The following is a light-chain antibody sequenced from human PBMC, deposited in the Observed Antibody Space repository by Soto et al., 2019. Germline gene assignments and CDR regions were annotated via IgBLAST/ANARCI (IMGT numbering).Light chain of an antibody. J-gene: IGLJ2*01. CDR3: CSYAGSSSVV. CDR2: EVS. CDR1: SSDVGDYKF. V-gene: IGLV2-23*02. Sequence: QSVLTQPPSASGSPGQSVTISCTGTSSDVGDYKFVSWYQQHPGKAPKLLIYEVSKRPSGVSNRFSGSKSGNTASLTISGLQAEDEADYYCCSYAGSSSVVFGGGTKLTVL.